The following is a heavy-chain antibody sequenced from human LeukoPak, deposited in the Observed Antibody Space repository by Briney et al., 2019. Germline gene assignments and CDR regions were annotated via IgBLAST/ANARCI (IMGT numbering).Heavy chain of an antibody. CDR3: ARGFSDIVVVPAADHFDY. Sequence: PSQTLSLTCTVSGGSISSGSYYWSWIRQPAGKGLEWIGRIYTSGSTNYNPSLKSRVTISVDTSKNQFSLKLSSVTAADTAVYYCARGFSDIVVVPAADHFDYWGQGTLVTVSS. CDR1: GGSISSGSYY. CDR2: IYTSGST. D-gene: IGHD2-2*01. V-gene: IGHV4-61*02. J-gene: IGHJ4*02.